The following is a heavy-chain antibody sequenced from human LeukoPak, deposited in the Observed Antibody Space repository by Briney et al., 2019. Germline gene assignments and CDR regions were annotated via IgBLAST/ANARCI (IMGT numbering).Heavy chain of an antibody. CDR3: ARDRSGSSYYLDV. CDR2: INSDGTTT. J-gene: IGHJ6*03. V-gene: IGHV3-74*01. D-gene: IGHD1-26*01. Sequence: PGRSLRLSCAASGFTFDDYAMHWVRQAPGKGPVWVSHINSDGTTTSYADSVKGRFTISRDTAKNTLFLQMNSLRAEDTAVYYCARDRSGSSYYLDVWGKGATVIVSS. CDR1: GFTFDDYA.